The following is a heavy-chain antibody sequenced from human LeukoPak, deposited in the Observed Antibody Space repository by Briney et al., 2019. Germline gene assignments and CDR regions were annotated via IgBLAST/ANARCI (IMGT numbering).Heavy chain of an antibody. J-gene: IGHJ6*03. V-gene: IGHV1-8*03. CDR1: GYTFTSYD. Sequence: ASXKVSCKASGYTFTSYDINWVGQATGQGLEWMGWMNPNSGNTGYAQKFQARLPITRTPSISTAYIELSSLRSEDTAVYYCARAYNGWSGYYPRPRYYYYYMDVWDKGTTVTVSS. D-gene: IGHD3-3*01. CDR3: ARAYNGWSGYYPRPRYYYYYMDV. CDR2: MNPNSGNT.